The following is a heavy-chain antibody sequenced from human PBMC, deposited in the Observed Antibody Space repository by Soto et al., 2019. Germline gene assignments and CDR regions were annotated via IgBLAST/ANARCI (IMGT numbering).Heavy chain of an antibody. D-gene: IGHD5-18*01. Sequence: RASVKVSCKASGCTFSSYAISWVRQAPGQVLEWMGGIIPIFGTANYAQKFQGRVTITADKSTSTAYMELSSLRSEDTAVYYCARPTYSYAYYYYYGMDVWGQGTTVTVSS. J-gene: IGHJ6*02. CDR2: IIPIFGTA. V-gene: IGHV1-69*06. CDR3: ARPTYSYAYYYYYGMDV. CDR1: GCTFSSYA.